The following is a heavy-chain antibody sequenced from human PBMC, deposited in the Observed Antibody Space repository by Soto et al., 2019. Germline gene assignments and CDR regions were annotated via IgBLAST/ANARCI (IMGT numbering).Heavy chain of an antibody. CDR3: AGATVATIASGTWFNP. CDR1: GGFIIGYY. Sequence: HSETLSLTCPVSGGFIIGYYWSWIRQPAGKGLEWIGRTYTSGSTNYNPSPKGRVPMSVDRSKNQFSLKLTSVPAADPAVYSCAGATVATIASGTWFNPWGRGTLVPVSS. CDR2: TYTSGST. J-gene: IGHJ5*02. V-gene: IGHV4-4*07. D-gene: IGHD5-12*01.